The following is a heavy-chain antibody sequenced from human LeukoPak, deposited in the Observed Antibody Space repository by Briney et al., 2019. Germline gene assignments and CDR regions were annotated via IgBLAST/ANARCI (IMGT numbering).Heavy chain of an antibody. CDR1: GGSFSGYY. D-gene: IGHD3-9*01. V-gene: IGHV4-34*01. J-gene: IGHJ4*02. CDR3: ASRTKLRYFDWLLPIGDY. CDR2: INHSGST. Sequence: SETLSLTCAVYGGSFSGYYWSWIRQPPGKGLEWIGEINHSGSTNYNPSLKSRVTISVDTSKNQFSLKLSSVTAADTAVYYCASRTKLRYFDWLLPIGDYWGQGTLVTVSS.